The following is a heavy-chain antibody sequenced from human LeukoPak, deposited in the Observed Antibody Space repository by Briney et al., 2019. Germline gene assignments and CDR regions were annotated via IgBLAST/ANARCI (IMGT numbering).Heavy chain of an antibody. CDR3: ARRVVNYYDSSGYYYYYYGMDV. Sequence: SETLSLTCAVYGGSFSGYYWSWIRQPPGKGLEWIGEINHSGSTNYNPSLKSRVTISVDTSKNQFSLKLSSVTAADTAVYYCARRVVNYYDSSGYYYYYYGMDVWGQGTTVTVSS. CDR2: INHSGST. V-gene: IGHV4-34*01. J-gene: IGHJ6*02. D-gene: IGHD3-22*01. CDR1: GGSFSGYY.